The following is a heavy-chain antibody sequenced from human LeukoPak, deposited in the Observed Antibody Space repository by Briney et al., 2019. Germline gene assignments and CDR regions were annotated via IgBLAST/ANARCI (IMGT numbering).Heavy chain of an antibody. CDR1: GGSISSGSYY. J-gene: IGHJ4*02. CDR2: IYTSGST. V-gene: IGHV4-61*02. D-gene: IGHD1-26*01. Sequence: SETPSLTCTVSGGSISSGSYYWSCIRLPAGKGLECIGRIYTSGSTNYNPSLKSRVTISVDTSKNQFSLKLSSVTAADTAVYYCARAPVGAHSLGFDYWGQGTLVTVSS. CDR3: ARAPVGAHSLGFDY.